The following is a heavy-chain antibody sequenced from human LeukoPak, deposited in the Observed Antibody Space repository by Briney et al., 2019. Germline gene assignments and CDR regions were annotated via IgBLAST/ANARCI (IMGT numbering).Heavy chain of an antibody. J-gene: IGHJ4*02. Sequence: GRSLRLSCAASGFTFDDYAMHWVRQAPGKGLEWVSGISWNSGSIGYADSVKGRFTISRDNAKNSLCLQMNSLRAEDTALYYCAKDREMATTRGYYFDYWGQGTLVTVSS. D-gene: IGHD5-24*01. CDR3: AKDREMATTRGYYFDY. V-gene: IGHV3-9*01. CDR1: GFTFDDYA. CDR2: ISWNSGSI.